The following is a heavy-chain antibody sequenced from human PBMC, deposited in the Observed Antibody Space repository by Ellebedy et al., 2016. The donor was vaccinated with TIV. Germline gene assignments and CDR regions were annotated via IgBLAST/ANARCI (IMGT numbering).Heavy chain of an antibody. J-gene: IGHJ3*02. Sequence: MPSETLFLTCAISGDSVSSNSAAWNWIRQSPSRGLEWLGRTYYRSKWYNDYAVSVKSRITINPDISKNQFSLQLNSVTPEDTAVYYCARVGVEMATITDAFDIWGQGTMVTVSS. V-gene: IGHV6-1*01. CDR3: ARVGVEMATITDAFDI. CDR1: GDSVSSNSAA. CDR2: TYYRSKWYN. D-gene: IGHD5-24*01.